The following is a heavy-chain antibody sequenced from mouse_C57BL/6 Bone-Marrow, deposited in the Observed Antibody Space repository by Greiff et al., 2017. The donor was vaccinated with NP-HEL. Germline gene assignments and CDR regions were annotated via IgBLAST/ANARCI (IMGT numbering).Heavy chain of an antibody. J-gene: IGHJ4*01. CDR2: ISYDGSN. CDR3: AREGGQGFYYYAMDY. Sequence: DVQLQESGPGLVKPSQSLSLTCSVTGYSITSGYYWNWIRQFPGNKLEWMGYISYDGSNNYNPSLKNRISITRDTSKNQFFLKLNSVTTEDTATYYCAREGGQGFYYYAMDYWGQGTSVTVSS. D-gene: IGHD3-3*01. V-gene: IGHV3-6*01. CDR1: GYSITSGYY.